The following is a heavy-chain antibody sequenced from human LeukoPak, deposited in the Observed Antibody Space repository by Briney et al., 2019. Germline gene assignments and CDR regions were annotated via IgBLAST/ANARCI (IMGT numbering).Heavy chain of an antibody. J-gene: IGHJ4*02. CDR1: GFTFSSYA. V-gene: IGHV3-23*01. Sequence: QTGGSLRLSCAASGFTFSSYAMSWVRQAPGKGLEWVSSISGGSTYYADSVKGRFTISRDNSKNTLYLQMNSLRAEDTAVYYCASHVDANWGQGTLVTVSS. CDR2: ISGGST. CDR3: ASHVDAN. D-gene: IGHD3/OR15-3a*01.